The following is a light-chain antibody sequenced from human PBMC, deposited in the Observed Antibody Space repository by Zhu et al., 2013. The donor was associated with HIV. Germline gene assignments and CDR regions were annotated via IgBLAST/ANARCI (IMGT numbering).Light chain of an antibody. J-gene: IGKJ5*01. Sequence: DIVLTQSPGTLSLSPGERATLSCRASQTVSSNFLAWYHQIPGQAPRLLIYDASNRATGIPGRFSGSGSGTDFTLTISSLEPDDFAVYYCQQRINWPPITFGQGTRLEIK. V-gene: IGKV3-11*01. CDR2: DAS. CDR1: QTVSSN. CDR3: QQRINWPPIT.